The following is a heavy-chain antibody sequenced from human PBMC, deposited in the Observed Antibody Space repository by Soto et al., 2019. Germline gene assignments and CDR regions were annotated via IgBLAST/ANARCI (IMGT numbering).Heavy chain of an antibody. Sequence: GGSLRLSCAASGFTFSSYAMHWVRQATGKGLEWVAVISYDGSNKYYADSVKGRFTISRDNSKNTLYLQMNSLRAEDTAVYYCAREQVPAAMYVVDENNWFNPWGQGTLVTVSS. CDR2: ISYDGSNK. J-gene: IGHJ5*02. V-gene: IGHV3-30-3*01. D-gene: IGHD2-2*01. CDR3: AREQVPAAMYVVDENNWFNP. CDR1: GFTFSSYA.